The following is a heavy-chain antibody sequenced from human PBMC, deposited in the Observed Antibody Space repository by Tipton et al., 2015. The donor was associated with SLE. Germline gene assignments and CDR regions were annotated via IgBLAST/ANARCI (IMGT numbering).Heavy chain of an antibody. Sequence: GLVKPSETLSLNCTVSGDSISSYYWSWIRQPPGKGLEWIGTIYYSGRTDYNPSLKSRVTMSVDTSMNQFSLKLNSVTAADTAVYYCARRRFQSASDSWGQGTLVSVSS. J-gene: IGHJ4*02. CDR1: GDSISSYY. V-gene: IGHV4-59*12. CDR3: ARRRFQSASDS. CDR2: IYYSGRT. D-gene: IGHD2-21*01.